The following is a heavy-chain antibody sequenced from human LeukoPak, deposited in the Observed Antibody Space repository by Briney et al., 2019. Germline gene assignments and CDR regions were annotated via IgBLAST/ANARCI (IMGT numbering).Heavy chain of an antibody. Sequence: GRSLRLSCAASGFTFSSYAMHWVRQAPGKGLEWVAVISYDGSNEFYADSVKGRFTISRDNSKNTLSLQMNSLRAEDTAVYYCARDRSVFYYYAMDVWGQGTTVTVAS. CDR2: ISYDGSNE. J-gene: IGHJ6*02. CDR3: ARDRSVFYYYAMDV. CDR1: GFTFSSYA. V-gene: IGHV3-30-3*01. D-gene: IGHD1-26*01.